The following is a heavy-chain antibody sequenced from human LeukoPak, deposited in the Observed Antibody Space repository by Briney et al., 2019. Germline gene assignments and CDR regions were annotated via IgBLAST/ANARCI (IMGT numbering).Heavy chain of an antibody. CDR3: ARDGSSSWYGQDYYYYGMDV. V-gene: IGHV3-30-3*01. CDR1: GFTFSSYA. J-gene: IGHJ6*02. D-gene: IGHD6-13*01. CDR2: ISYDGSNK. Sequence: GGSLRLSCAASGFTFSSYAMHWVRQAPGKGLEWVAVISYDGSNKYYADSVKGRFTISRDNSKNTLYLQMNSLRAEDTAVFYCARDGSSSWYGQDYYYYGMDVWGQGTTVTVSS.